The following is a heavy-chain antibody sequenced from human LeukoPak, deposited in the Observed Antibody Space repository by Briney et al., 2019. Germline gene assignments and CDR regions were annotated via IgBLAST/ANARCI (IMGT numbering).Heavy chain of an antibody. J-gene: IGHJ6*03. CDR3: ARGRYSSSSGYYYYYMDV. V-gene: IGHV1-18*01. CDR2: ISLYNGNT. CDR1: GYTFTSNG. D-gene: IGHD6-6*01. Sequence: ASVKVSCKASGYTFTSNGIAWVRQAPGQGLGWMGWISLYNGNTNYAQKLQGRVTMTTDTSTSTAYMELRSLRSEDTAVYYCARGRYSSSSGYYYYYMDVWGKGTTVTVSS.